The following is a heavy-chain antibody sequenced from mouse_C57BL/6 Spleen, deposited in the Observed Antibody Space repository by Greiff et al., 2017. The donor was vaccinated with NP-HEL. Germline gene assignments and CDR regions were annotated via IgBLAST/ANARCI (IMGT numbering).Heavy chain of an antibody. J-gene: IGHJ4*01. Sequence: EVQRQQEGAELVKPGASVKLSCTASGFNIKDYYMHWVKQRTEQGLEWIGRREPEDGETKYAPKFQGKATITADTSSNTAYLQLSSLTSEDTAVYYCARGTTVVAHMDDWGQGTSVTVSS. CDR1: GFNIKDYY. CDR2: REPEDGET. CDR3: ARGTTVVAHMDD. V-gene: IGHV14-2*01. D-gene: IGHD1-1*01.